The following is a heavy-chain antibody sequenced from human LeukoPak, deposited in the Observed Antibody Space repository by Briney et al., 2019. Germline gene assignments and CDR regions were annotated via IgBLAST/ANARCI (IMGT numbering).Heavy chain of an antibody. J-gene: IGHJ4*02. CDR1: GFTFSSYA. CDR2: ISGRGGRT. V-gene: IGHV3-23*01. CDR3: AKRDDLDY. Sequence: PGGSLRLSCAASGFTFSSYAMSWVRQARGKGVEGVSAISGRGGRTYYGDCVKGRFTIYRDNSKNTLYLQMNSLRAEDTAVYYCAKRDDLDYWGQGTLVTVSS.